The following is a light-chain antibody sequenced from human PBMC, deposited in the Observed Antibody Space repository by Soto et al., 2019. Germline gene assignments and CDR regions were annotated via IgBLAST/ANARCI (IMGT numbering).Light chain of an antibody. J-gene: IGLJ1*01. CDR3: SSYTTSSNYV. CDR1: SSDVGSYNF. CDR2: EVS. V-gene: IGLV2-14*01. Sequence: SVLTQPASVSGSPGQSITISCTGTSSDVGSYNFVSWYQQLPGKAPKLMIYEVSNRPSGVSNRFSGSKSGNTASLTISGLQAEDEADYYCSSYTTSSNYVFGSRTKVTVL.